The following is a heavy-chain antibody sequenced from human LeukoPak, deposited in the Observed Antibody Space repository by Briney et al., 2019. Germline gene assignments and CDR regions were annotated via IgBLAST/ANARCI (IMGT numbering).Heavy chain of an antibody. Sequence: PSETLSLTCAVYGGSFSGYYWSWIRQPPGKGLEWIGEINHSGSTNYNPSLKSRVTISVDTSKNQFSLKLSSVTAADTAVYYCAARGYSGGWCYFDYWGQGTLVTVSS. J-gene: IGHJ4*02. V-gene: IGHV4-34*01. CDR1: GGSFSGYY. D-gene: IGHD6-19*01. CDR3: AARGYSGGWCYFDY. CDR2: INHSGST.